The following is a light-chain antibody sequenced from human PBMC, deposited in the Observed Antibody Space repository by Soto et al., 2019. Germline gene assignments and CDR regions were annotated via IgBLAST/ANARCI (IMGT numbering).Light chain of an antibody. V-gene: IGLV1-40*01. CDR1: SSNIGAGYD. J-gene: IGLJ1*01. CDR2: GNT. Sequence: QSVLTQPPSESGAPGQRVTISCTGSSSNIGAGYDVHWYQQVPRTAPKLLMYGNTNRPSGVPDRFSGSKSGTSASLAITGLQAEDEADYYCSSYAGSNNLGVFGTGTKVTVL. CDR3: SSYAGSNNLGV.